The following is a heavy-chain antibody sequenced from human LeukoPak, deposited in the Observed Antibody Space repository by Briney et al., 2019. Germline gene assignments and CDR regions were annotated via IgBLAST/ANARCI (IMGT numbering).Heavy chain of an antibody. J-gene: IGHJ5*02. CDR2: IYTSGST. CDR1: GGSISSGSYY. CDR3: ARVRGSLNWFDP. Sequence: SQTLSLTCTVYGGSISSGSYYWSWIRQTAGKGLEWIGRIYTSGSTNYNPSLKSRITISVDTSKNQFSLKLSSVTAADTAVYYCARVRGSLNWFDPWGQGTLVTVSS. D-gene: IGHD2-15*01. V-gene: IGHV4-61*02.